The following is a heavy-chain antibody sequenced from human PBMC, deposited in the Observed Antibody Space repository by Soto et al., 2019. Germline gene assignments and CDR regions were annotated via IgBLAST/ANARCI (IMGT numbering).Heavy chain of an antibody. V-gene: IGHV1-18*01. D-gene: IGHD3-10*01. Sequence: QVQLVQSGAEVKKPGASVKVSCKASGYTFTSYGISWVRQAPGQGLEWMGWISAYNGNTNYAQKLQGRVTMTTDTTTSTAYMELRSLRSDDTAVYYCARETYYGSGSYLAGYYYYGMDVWGQGTTVTVSS. CDR1: GYTFTSYG. CDR2: ISAYNGNT. CDR3: ARETYYGSGSYLAGYYYYGMDV. J-gene: IGHJ6*02.